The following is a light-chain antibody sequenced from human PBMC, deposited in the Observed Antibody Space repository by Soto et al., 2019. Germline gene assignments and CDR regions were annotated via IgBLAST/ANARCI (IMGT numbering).Light chain of an antibody. CDR3: QSYDSSLSVGVV. V-gene: IGLV1-40*01. Sequence: QSVLTQPPSVSGAPGQRVTISCTGSSSNIGAGYDVHWYQQLPGTAPKLLIYGNSNRPSGVPDRFSGSKSGTSASLAITGLQAEDEADYYRQSYDSSLSVGVVFGGGIKLTVL. J-gene: IGLJ2*01. CDR2: GNS. CDR1: SSNIGAGYD.